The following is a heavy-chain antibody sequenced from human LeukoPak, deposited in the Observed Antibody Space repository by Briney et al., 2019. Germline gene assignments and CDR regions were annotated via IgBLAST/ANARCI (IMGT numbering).Heavy chain of an antibody. CDR2: ISGSGGST. CDR1: GFIFSSYA. D-gene: IGHD5-18*01. CDR3: AKAVYRFGIEYYFDY. J-gene: IGHJ4*02. V-gene: IGHV3-23*01. Sequence: GGSLRLSCAASGFIFSSYAMSWVRQAPGKGLEWVSAISGSGGSTYYADSVKGRFTISRDNSKNTLYLQMNSLRADDTAVYYCAKAVYRFGIEYYFDYWGQGTLVTVSS.